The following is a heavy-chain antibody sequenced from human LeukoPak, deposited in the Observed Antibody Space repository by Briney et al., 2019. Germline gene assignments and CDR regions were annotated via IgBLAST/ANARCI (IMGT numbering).Heavy chain of an antibody. CDR2: INHSGST. J-gene: IGHJ4*02. CDR1: GGSFSGYY. D-gene: IGHD6-13*01. V-gene: IGHV4-34*01. Sequence: SETLSLTCAVYGGSFSGYYWSWIRQPPGKGLEWIGEINHSGSTNYNPSLKSRVTISVDTSKNQLSLKLSSVTAADTAVYYCARGYSSSWYCYWGQGTLVTVSS. CDR3: ARGYSSSWYCY.